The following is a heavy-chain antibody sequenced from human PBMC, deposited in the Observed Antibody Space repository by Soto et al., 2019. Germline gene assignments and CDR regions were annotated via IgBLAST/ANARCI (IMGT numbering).Heavy chain of an antibody. D-gene: IGHD3-10*02. CDR1: DGSISSYY. CDR2: IYYSGST. V-gene: IGHV4-59*01. Sequence: QVQLQESGPGLVKPSETLSLTCTVSDGSISSYYWSWIRQPPGKGLEWIGYIYYSGSTNYNPSLKSRVTISVDTSKNQFSLKLSSVTAADTAVYYCARDSCSGPDYWGQGTLVTVSS. J-gene: IGHJ4*02. CDR3: ARDSCSGPDY.